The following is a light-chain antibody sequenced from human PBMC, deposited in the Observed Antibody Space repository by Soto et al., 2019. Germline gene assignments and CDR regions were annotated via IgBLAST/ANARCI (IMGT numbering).Light chain of an antibody. CDR2: DVS. Sequence: IQMTQSPSTVPAYLGASVTITCRASQSITTWFAWYQQRPGKAPKLLMYDVSSLQSGVPSRFSGSGSGTEFTLTISSLQPDDFATYYCQHYNSYSTFGQGTRLEIK. V-gene: IGKV1-5*01. CDR3: QHYNSYST. J-gene: IGKJ5*01. CDR1: QSITTW.